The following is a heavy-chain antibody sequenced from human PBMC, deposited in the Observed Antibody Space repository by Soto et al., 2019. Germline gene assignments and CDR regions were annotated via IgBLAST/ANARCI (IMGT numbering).Heavy chain of an antibody. J-gene: IGHJ6*02. Sequence: QVQLVESGGGVVQPGRSLRLSCVASGFTFSSYGMHWVRQAPGKGLEWVALISYDGSHNYYADSGKGRFTISRDNSKNTLYLLMKRRRAEDSAVYSCATVSSWVEGTHYYGMDDWGQGTTVTVSS. CDR1: GFTFSSYG. V-gene: IGHV3-30*03. CDR3: ATVSSWVEGTHYYGMDD. CDR2: ISYDGSHN. D-gene: IGHD1-1*01.